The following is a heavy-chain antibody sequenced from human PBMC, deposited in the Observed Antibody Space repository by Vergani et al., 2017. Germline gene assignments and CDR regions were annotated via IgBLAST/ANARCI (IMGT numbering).Heavy chain of an antibody. CDR1: GYTLTELS. D-gene: IGHD6-13*01. CDR3: ATGGVEQQLVPNRYGMDV. Sequence: QVQLVQSGAEVKKPGASVKVSCKVSGYTLTELSMHWVRQAPGKGLEWMGGFDLEDGETIYAQKFQGRVTMTEDTSTDTAYMELSSLRSEDTAVYYCATGGVEQQLVPNRYGMDVWGQGTTVTVSS. J-gene: IGHJ6*02. CDR2: FDLEDGET. V-gene: IGHV1-24*01.